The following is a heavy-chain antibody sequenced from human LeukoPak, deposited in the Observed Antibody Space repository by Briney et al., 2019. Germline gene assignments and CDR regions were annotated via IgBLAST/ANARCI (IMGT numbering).Heavy chain of an antibody. CDR1: GGSISSSNW. V-gene: IGHV4-4*02. J-gene: IGHJ3*02. Sequence: PSGTLSLTCAVSGGSISSSNWWSWVRQPPGKGLEWIGEIYHSGSTNYNPSLKSRVTISVDTSKNQFSLKLSSVTAADTAVYYCARDLGRELNDPALYAFDIWGQGTMVTVSS. D-gene: IGHD1-1*01. CDR2: IYHSGST. CDR3: ARDLGRELNDPALYAFDI.